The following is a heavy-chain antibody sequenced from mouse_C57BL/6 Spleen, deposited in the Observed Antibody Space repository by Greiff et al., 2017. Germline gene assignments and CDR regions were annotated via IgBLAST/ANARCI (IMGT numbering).Heavy chain of an antibody. CDR2: INPGSGGT. V-gene: IGHV1-54*01. CDR3: AGEVYFYAMDY. CDR1: GYAFTNYL. D-gene: IGHD2-1*01. J-gene: IGHJ4*01. Sequence: QVHVKQSGAELVRPGTSVKVSCKASGYAFTNYLIEWVKQRPGQGLEWIGVINPGSGGTNYNEKFKGKATLTADKSSSNAYMQLSSLTSEDSAVYCCAGEVYFYAMDYWGQGTSVTVSS.